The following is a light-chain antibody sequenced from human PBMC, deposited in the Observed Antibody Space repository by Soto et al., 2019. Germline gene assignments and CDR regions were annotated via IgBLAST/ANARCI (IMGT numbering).Light chain of an antibody. J-gene: IGKJ4*01. CDR3: QQYDESPI. CDR1: QSVSSNY. V-gene: IGKV3-20*01. CDR2: GVS. Sequence: EIVLTQSPDTLSLSPGERASLSCRVSQSVSSNYLACYQQTPGQAPRLLICGVSTRATGIPDRFRGSGSGTDFTLTITRLDPEDFAVYWCQQYDESPIFGGGTKVEIK.